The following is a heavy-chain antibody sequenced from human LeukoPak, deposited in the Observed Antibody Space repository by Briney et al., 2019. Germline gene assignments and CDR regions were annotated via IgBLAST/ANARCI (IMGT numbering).Heavy chain of an antibody. D-gene: IGHD6-19*01. V-gene: IGHV3-23*01. J-gene: IGHJ3*02. CDR3: AKALTSGWYLDAFNI. Sequence: GGSLRLFCAASGFTFSSYAMSWVRQAPGKGLEWVSAISGSGGSTYYADSVKGRFTISRDNSKNTLFLEMNSLRAEDTAVYYCAKALTSGWYLDAFNIWGQGTMVTVSS. CDR1: GFTFSSYA. CDR2: ISGSGGST.